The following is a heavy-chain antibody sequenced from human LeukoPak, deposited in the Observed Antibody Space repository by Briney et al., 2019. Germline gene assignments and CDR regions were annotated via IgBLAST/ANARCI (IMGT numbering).Heavy chain of an antibody. D-gene: IGHD3-22*01. J-gene: IGHJ3*02. Sequence: PSEPLSPTCAVSGYSISSGYYWGWIRQPPGKGLEWIGSIYHSGSTYYNPSLKSRVTISVDTSKNQFSLKLSSVTAADTAVYYCARDARYYYDSSGIYGAFDIWGQGTMVTVSS. CDR2: IYHSGST. V-gene: IGHV4-38-2*02. CDR1: GYSISSGYY. CDR3: ARDARYYYDSSGIYGAFDI.